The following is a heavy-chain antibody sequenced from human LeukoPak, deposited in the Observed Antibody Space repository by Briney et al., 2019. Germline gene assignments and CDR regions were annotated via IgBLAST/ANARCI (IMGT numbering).Heavy chain of an antibody. V-gene: IGHV1-69*04. J-gene: IGHJ4*02. D-gene: IGHD3-9*01. CDR3: AREYYDILTGYYSSFDY. CDR1: GGTFSSYA. CDR2: IIPILGIA. Sequence: SVKVSCKASGGTFSSYAISWVRQAPGQGLEWMGRIIPILGIANYAQKFQGRVTITADKSTSTAYMELSSLRSEDTAVYYCAREYYDILTGYYSSFDYWGQGTLVTVSS.